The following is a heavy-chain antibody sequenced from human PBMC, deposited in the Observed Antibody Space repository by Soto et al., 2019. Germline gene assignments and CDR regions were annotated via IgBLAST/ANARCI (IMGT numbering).Heavy chain of an antibody. J-gene: IGHJ6*02. CDR3: ARGGYYDNVWGKLSHYGLDV. D-gene: IGHD3-16*01. Sequence: QVHLVQSAGEVKKPGASVKVSCKASGYTFIRYGITWVRQAPGQGLEWVGWIIPYNAYTNYAQNLQGRVSMTTDTSTNTVYMELRGLIPDDTALYYCARGGYYDNVWGKLSHYGLDVWGQGTTVTVSS. V-gene: IGHV1-18*01. CDR2: IIPYNAYT. CDR1: GYTFIRYG.